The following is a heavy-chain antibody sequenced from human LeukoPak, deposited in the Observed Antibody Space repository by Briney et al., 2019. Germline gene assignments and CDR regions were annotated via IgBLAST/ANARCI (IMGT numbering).Heavy chain of an antibody. CDR1: GFSISTGYY. CDR3: ARDLVSAAAVDY. Sequence: KPSGTLSLTCTVSGFSISTGYYWGWVRQPPGKGLEWIGSIYHSGSTYYNPSLKSRVTISVDTSKNQFSLKLSSVTAADTAVYYCARDLVSAAAVDYWGQGTLVTVSS. D-gene: IGHD6-25*01. V-gene: IGHV4-38-2*02. J-gene: IGHJ4*02. CDR2: IYHSGST.